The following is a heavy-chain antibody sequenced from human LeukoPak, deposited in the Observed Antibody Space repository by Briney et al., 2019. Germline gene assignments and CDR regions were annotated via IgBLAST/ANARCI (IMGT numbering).Heavy chain of an antibody. CDR1: GFTFSSYA. CDR2: ISSSSSYI. V-gene: IGHV3-21*01. CDR3: ARDIKQQLAAYYYYYMGG. J-gene: IGHJ6*03. D-gene: IGHD6-13*01. Sequence: GGSLRLSCAASGFTFSSYAMSWVRQAPGKGLEWVSSISSSSSYIYYADSVKGRFTISRDNAKNSLYLQMNSLRAEDTAVYYCARDIKQQLAAYYYYYMGGWGKGTTVTVSS.